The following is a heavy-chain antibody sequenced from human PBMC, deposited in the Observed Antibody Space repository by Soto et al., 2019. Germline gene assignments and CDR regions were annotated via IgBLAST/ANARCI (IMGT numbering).Heavy chain of an antibody. Sequence: QVQLVQSGAEVKKPGSSVKVSCKASGGTFSSYAISWVRQAPGQGLEWMGGSIPIFGTANYAQKFQGRVTITADESTSTAYMALSSLRSEDTAVYYCARVAHFPYGMDVWGQGTTVTVSS. CDR1: GGTFSSYA. CDR2: SIPIFGTA. CDR3: ARVAHFPYGMDV. D-gene: IGHD3-3*02. V-gene: IGHV1-69*01. J-gene: IGHJ6*02.